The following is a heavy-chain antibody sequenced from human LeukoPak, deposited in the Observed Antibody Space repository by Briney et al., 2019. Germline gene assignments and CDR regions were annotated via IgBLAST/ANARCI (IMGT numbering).Heavy chain of an antibody. CDR1: GYTFTGYY. J-gene: IGHJ4*02. V-gene: IGHV1-2*02. CDR2: INPNSGGT. D-gene: IGHD3-22*01. Sequence: ASVKVSCKASGYTFTGYYMHWVRQAPGQGLEWMGWINPNSGGTNYAQKFQGRVTMTRDTSISTVYMELSRLRSDDTAVYYCARGAIVASISPAGTDYWGQGTLVTVSS. CDR3: ARGAIVASISPAGTDY.